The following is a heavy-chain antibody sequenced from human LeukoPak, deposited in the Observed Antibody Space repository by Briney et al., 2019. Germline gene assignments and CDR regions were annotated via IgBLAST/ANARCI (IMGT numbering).Heavy chain of an antibody. D-gene: IGHD2-15*01. V-gene: IGHV3-48*02. CDR3: MSLLVS. CDR2: ISSSSSTI. J-gene: IGHJ4*02. Sequence: GGSLRLSCAASGFTFSNAWMNWVRQAPGKGLEWVSSISSSSSTIYYADSVKGRFTISRDNAKNSLYLQMNSLRDEDTAVYYCMSLLVSWGQGTLVTVSS. CDR1: GFTFSNAW.